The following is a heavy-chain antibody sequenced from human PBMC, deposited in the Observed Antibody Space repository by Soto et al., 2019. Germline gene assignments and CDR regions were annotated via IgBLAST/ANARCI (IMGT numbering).Heavy chain of an antibody. J-gene: IGHJ6*03. CDR2: INHSGST. CDR3: ASKTTVTTFYDYYYYYMDV. D-gene: IGHD4-17*01. CDR1: GGSFSGYY. V-gene: IGHV4-34*01. Sequence: SETLSLTCAVYGGSFSGYYWSWIRQPTGKGLEWIGEINHSGSTNYNPSLKSRVTISVDTSKNQFSLKLSSVTAADTAVYYCASKTTVTTFYDYYYYYMDVWGKGTMVTVSS.